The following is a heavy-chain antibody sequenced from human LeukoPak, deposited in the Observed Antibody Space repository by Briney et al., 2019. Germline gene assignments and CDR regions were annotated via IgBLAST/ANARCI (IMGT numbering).Heavy chain of an antibody. J-gene: IGHJ4*02. V-gene: IGHV3-7*01. D-gene: IGHD1-1*01. CDR1: GFTFSSHW. CDR2: IREDGGEK. CDR3: ARHIDWKFDY. Sequence: PGGSLRLSCTASGFTFSSHWMSWVRQAPGKGLEWVANIREDGGEKKYVDSVRGRFTISRDNAKNSLYLQMNSLRAEDTAVYYCARHIDWKFDYWGQGTLVTVSS.